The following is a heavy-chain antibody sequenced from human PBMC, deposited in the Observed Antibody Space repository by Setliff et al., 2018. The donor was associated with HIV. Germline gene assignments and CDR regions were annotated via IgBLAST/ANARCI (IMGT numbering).Heavy chain of an antibody. V-gene: IGHV1-2*04. CDR2: INSATGGT. CDR3: ASDYLHVFDI. J-gene: IGHJ3*02. CDR1: GYTFTDNY. Sequence: ASVKVSGKASGYTFTDNYIHWVRQAPGQGLEWMAWINSATGGTNYAQNFQGWVTVTRDTSINTVYMELSSLKSDDTAVYYCASDYLHVFDIWGQGTMVTVSS.